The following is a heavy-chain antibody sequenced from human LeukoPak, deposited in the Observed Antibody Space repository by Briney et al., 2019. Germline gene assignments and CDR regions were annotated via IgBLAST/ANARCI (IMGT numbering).Heavy chain of an antibody. CDR1: GFTFSSYG. CDR2: ISYDATNR. Sequence: GRSLRLSCAASGFTFSSYGMHWVRQAPGKGLEWVAVISYDATNRFYGDSVKGRFTISRDDSKNTLYLQMNSLRTEDTAVYYCAKETATTVVRGETYNWFDPWGQGTLVTVSS. V-gene: IGHV3-30*18. CDR3: AKETATTVVRGETYNWFDP. J-gene: IGHJ5*02. D-gene: IGHD3-10*01.